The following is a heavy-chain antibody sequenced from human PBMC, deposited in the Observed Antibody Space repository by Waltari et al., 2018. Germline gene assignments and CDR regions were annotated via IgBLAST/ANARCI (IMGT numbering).Heavy chain of an antibody. CDR2: INPTSGAT. V-gene: IGHV1-2*02. CDR1: AHHFNAFY. J-gene: IGHJ4*02. Sequence: QAHLVLSGVEYHKPGASVKVSCKASAHHFNAFYIHWVRQAPGQGPEWLGWINPTSGATTYARQFQGRVTLTADRAIDTAYMELNSLKSDDTAMYYCAREGAYGSYFEFGGQGTLVTVSS. CDR3: AREGAYGSYFEF. D-gene: IGHD3-10*01.